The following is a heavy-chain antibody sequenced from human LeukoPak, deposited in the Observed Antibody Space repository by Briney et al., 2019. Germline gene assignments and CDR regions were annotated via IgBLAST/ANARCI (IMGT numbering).Heavy chain of an antibody. D-gene: IGHD5-18*01. CDR1: GFTFSDYY. CDR2: ISSSGSTI. Sequence: GGSLRLSCAASGFTFSDYYMSWIRQAPGKGLEWVSYISSSGSTIYYADSVKGRFTISRDNAKNSLYPQMNSLRAEDTAVYYCATGYSYGSPNYWGQGTLVTVSS. V-gene: IGHV3-11*01. J-gene: IGHJ4*02. CDR3: ATGYSYGSPNY.